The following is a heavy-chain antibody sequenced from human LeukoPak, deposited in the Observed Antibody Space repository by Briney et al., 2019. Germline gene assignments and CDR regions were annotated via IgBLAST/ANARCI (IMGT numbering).Heavy chain of an antibody. J-gene: IGHJ4*02. CDR1: GFTVSSNY. V-gene: IGHV3-53*01. CDR2: IYSGGST. Sequence: PGGSLRLSCAASGFTVSSNYMSWVRQAPGKGLEWVSVIYSGGSTYYADSVKGRFTISRDNSKNTLYLQMNSLRAEDTAVYYCARDINRYYDFWSGYYKNWGQGTLVTVSS. CDR3: ARDINRYYDFWSGYYKN. D-gene: IGHD3-3*01.